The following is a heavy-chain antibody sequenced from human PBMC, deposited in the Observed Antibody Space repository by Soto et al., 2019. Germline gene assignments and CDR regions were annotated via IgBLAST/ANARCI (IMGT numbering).Heavy chain of an antibody. CDR3: AREGVERVSPKYFQP. J-gene: IGHJ1*01. D-gene: IGHD2-15*01. V-gene: IGHV3-23*01. CDR2: ISGSGGST. Sequence: PGGSLRLSCAASGFTFSSYAMSWVRQAPGKGLEWVSAISGSGGSTYYADSVKGRFTISRDNSKNTLYLQMNSLRAEDTAVYYCAREGVERVSPKYFQPWGKATLGTVP. CDR1: GFTFSSYA.